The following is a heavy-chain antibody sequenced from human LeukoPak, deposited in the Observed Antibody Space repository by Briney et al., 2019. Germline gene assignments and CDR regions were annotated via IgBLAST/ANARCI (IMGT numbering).Heavy chain of an antibody. V-gene: IGHV3-20*04. D-gene: IGHD3-22*01. CDR1: GFTFDDYG. CDR3: ARDGRWINYYDGSSPV. J-gene: IGHJ4*02. CDR2: INWNGGST. Sequence: AGGSLRLSCAASGFTFDDYGMSWVHQAPGKGLEWVSGINWNGGSTGYADSVKGRFTISRDNAKNSLYLQMNSLRVEDTGVYYCARDGRWINYYDGSSPVWGQGALVTVSS.